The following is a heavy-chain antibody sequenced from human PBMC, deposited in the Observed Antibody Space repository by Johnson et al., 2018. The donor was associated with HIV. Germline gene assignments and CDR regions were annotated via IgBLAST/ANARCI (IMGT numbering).Heavy chain of an antibody. CDR2: ISGSGGST. CDR1: GFTFSSYG. V-gene: IGHV3-23*04. CDR3: AKDSKVKRLTADAFDI. Sequence: VQLVESGGGVVQPGRSLRLSCAASGFTFSSYGMHWVRQAPGKGLEWVSAISGSGGSTYYADSVKGRFTISRDNSKNTLYLQMNSLRAEDTAVYYCAKDSKVKRLTADAFDIWGQGTMVTVSS. D-gene: IGHD4-11*01. J-gene: IGHJ3*02.